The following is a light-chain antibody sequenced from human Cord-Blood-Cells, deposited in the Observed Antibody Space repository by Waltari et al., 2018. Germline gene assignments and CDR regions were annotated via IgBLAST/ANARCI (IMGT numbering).Light chain of an antibody. CDR2: DAS. V-gene: IGKV1-33*01. Sequence: DIPMTQSPSPLSASVGVRVTITCPASQDISNYLNWYQQKPGKAPKLLIYDASNLETGVPSRFSGSGSGTEFTFTISSLQPGDIATYYCQQYDNLPITFGQGTRLEIK. CDR1: QDISNY. J-gene: IGKJ5*01. CDR3: QQYDNLPIT.